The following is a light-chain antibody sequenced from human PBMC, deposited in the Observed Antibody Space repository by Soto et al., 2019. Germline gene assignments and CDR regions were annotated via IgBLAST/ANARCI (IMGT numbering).Light chain of an antibody. CDR2: DII. CDR1: SSDVGAFTS. V-gene: IGLV2-14*03. CDR3: SSYSRSTTLVV. J-gene: IGLJ2*01. Sequence: QSALTQPASVSGSPGQSITISCTGTSSDVGAFTSVSWYQQHPGKASKLIIYDIIHRPSGVSDRFSGSKSVNTASLTISGLQPEDEATYHCSSYSRSTTLVVFGGGTKVTVL.